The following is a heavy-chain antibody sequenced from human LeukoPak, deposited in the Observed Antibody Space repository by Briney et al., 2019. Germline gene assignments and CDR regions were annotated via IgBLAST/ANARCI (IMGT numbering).Heavy chain of an antibody. CDR3: AQSLGSSNWIGNWFDP. D-gene: IGHD6-13*01. V-gene: IGHV4-59*08. CDR2: IYYTGST. Sequence: PPETQSLTCSVSGGSIRSYYWSWIRQPPGKRLEWIGYIYYTGSTNYNPSLKSRVTVSIDTSKNQFSLKLNSVTAADTAVYYCAQSLGSSNWIGNWFDPRGAGSPGTVSS. J-gene: IGHJ5*02. CDR1: GGSIRSYY.